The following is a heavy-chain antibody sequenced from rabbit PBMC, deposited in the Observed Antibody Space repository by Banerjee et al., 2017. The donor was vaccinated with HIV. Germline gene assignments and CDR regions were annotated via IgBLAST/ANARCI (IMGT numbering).Heavy chain of an antibody. D-gene: IGHD3-1*01. J-gene: IGHJ6*01. CDR3: ARHVHFVGSDL. Sequence: QEQLEESGGDLVKPEGSLTLTCTASGFSFSSSYWICWVRQAPRKGLEWIACIYTDRGTTYYANWAKGRFTISKPSSTTVTLQMTSLTAADTATYFCARHVHFVGSDLWGPGTLVTVS. CDR1: GFSFSSSYW. V-gene: IGHV1S45*01. CDR2: IYTDRGTT.